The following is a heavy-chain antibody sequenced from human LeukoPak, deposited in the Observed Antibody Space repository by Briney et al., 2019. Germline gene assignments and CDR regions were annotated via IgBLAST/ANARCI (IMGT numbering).Heavy chain of an antibody. CDR3: ARDRRITMVRGVIKWFDP. D-gene: IGHD3-10*01. CDR1: GGSISSSSYY. J-gene: IGHJ5*02. V-gene: IGHV4-39*07. CDR2: IYYSGST. Sequence: SETLSLTCTVSGGSISSSSYYWGWIRQPPGKGLEWIGSIYYSGSTYYNPSLKSRVTISVDTSKNQFSLKLSSVTAADTAVYYCARDRRITMVRGVIKWFDPWGQGTLVTVSS.